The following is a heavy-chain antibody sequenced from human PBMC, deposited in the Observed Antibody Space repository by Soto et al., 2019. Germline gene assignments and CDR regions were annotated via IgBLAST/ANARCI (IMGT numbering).Heavy chain of an antibody. CDR2: INHSGST. Sequence: SETLSLTCAVYGGSFSGYYWSWIRQPPGKELECIGEINHSGSTNYNPSLKSRVTISVDTSKNQFSLKLSSVTAADTAVYYCARVIVNYDFWSGYLYYYYMDVWGKGTTVTVSS. CDR1: GGSFSGYY. D-gene: IGHD3-3*01. V-gene: IGHV4-34*01. J-gene: IGHJ6*03. CDR3: ARVIVNYDFWSGYLYYYYMDV.